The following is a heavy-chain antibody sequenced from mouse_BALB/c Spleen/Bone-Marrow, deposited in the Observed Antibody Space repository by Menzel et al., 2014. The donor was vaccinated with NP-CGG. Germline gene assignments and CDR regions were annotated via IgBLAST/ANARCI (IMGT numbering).Heavy chain of an antibody. CDR2: IRNKANGYTT. CDR1: GFTFTDYY. V-gene: IGHV7-3*02. D-gene: IGHD1-1*01. Sequence: EVHLVESGGGLVQPGGSLRLSCATSGFTFTDYYMNWVRQPPGKALEWLGFIRNKANGYTTESSASVKGRFTISRDNSQSILYLQMNTLRAEDSATYYCARDIGGITLDYWGQGTTLTVSS. CDR3: ARDIGGITLDY. J-gene: IGHJ2*01.